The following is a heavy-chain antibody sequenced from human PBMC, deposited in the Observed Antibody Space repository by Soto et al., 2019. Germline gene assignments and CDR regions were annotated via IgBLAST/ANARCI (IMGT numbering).Heavy chain of an antibody. CDR2: IIPILGIA. D-gene: IGHD5-18*01. Sequence: QVQLVQSGAEVKKPGSSVKVSCKASGGTFSSYTISWVRQAPGQGLEWVGRIIPILGIANYAQTFQGRVTSTADKCTITAYMGLSSLRSEDTAVYYCARAVDTAMGNTFDWYYSYYMDVWGKGTTVTVSS. CDR3: ARAVDTAMGNTFDWYYSYYMDV. V-gene: IGHV1-69*02. CDR1: GGTFSSYT. J-gene: IGHJ6*03.